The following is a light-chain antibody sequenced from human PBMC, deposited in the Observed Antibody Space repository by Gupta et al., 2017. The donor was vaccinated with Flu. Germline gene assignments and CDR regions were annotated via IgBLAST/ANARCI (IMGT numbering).Light chain of an antibody. J-gene: IGLJ2*01. Sequence: SYVLTHPPSVSVAPGQTARIPCGGNNIGSKTVHWYQQKPGQAPVLVVYDDTDRPSGIPERFSGSNSGNTATLTITRVEAGDEADYYCQVWDSSSDHVIFGGGTKLTVL. CDR3: QVWDSSSDHVI. CDR2: DDT. V-gene: IGLV3-21*02. CDR1: NIGSKT.